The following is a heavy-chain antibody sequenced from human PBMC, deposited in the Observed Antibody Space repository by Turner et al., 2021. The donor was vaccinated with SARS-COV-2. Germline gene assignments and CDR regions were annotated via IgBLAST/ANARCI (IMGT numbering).Heavy chain of an antibody. CDR2: ITGNGDKI. CDR3: TSIVGAS. V-gene: IGHV3-48*01. CDR1: GFTFSSYT. J-gene: IGHJ4*02. D-gene: IGHD1-26*01. Sequence: EVKLVQSGGGLVQPGGSLRLSCAASGFTFSSYTMNWVRQAPGKGLELISFITGNGDKIYDADSVRGRFTISRDNAKTSLFLQTNNLRAEDTAVYYCTSIVGASWGQGSLVTVSS.